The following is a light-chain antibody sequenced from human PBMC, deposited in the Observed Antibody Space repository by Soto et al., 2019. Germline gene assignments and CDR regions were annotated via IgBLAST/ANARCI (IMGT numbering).Light chain of an antibody. CDR2: DAS. J-gene: IGKJ3*01. CDR3: QHYDNLPFT. CDR1: QDISNY. Sequence: IQMTQSPSSLSASVGDRVTITCQASQDISNYLNWYQQKPGKAPKLLIYDASNLETGVPSRFSRSGSGTDFTCTSRSVQPEAIASYYCQHYDNLPFTFGHGTKVDIK. V-gene: IGKV1-33*01.